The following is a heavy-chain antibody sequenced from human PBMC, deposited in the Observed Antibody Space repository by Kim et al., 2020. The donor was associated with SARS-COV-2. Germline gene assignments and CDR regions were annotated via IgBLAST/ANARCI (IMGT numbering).Heavy chain of an antibody. CDR1: GGSISSSSYY. V-gene: IGHV4-39*01. CDR2: VYYTGST. CDR3: ARHGIAAAGDYYYYAMDV. D-gene: IGHD6-13*01. J-gene: IGHJ6*02. Sequence: SETLSLTCTVSGGSISSSSYYWGWIRQPPGKGLEWIGSVYYTGSTYYNPSLKSRVTISVDTSKNQFSLKLRFVTAADTAVYYCARHGIAAAGDYYYYAMDVWGQGTTVTVSS.